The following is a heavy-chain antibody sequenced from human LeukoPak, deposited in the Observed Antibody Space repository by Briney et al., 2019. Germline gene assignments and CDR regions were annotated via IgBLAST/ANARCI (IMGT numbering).Heavy chain of an antibody. V-gene: IGHV3-9*01. J-gene: IGHJ4*02. CDR2: ISWNSGSI. CDR3: ATQHIVVVTAIPYHDY. Sequence: PGGSLRLSCAASGFTFDDYAMHWVRQAPGKGLEWVSGISWNSGSIGYADSVKGRFTISRDNAKNSLYLQMNSLRAEDTAVYYCATQHIVVVTAIPYHDYWGQGTLVTVSS. D-gene: IGHD2-21*02. CDR1: GFTFDDYA.